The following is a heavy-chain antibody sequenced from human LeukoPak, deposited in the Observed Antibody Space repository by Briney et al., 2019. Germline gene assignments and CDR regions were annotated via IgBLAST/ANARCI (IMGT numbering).Heavy chain of an antibody. CDR3: ARVNTIFGVDIVSLGAEFEF. Sequence: PGGSLKLSCGAPGFTFSTYAMHWVRQAPGKGLECVSVISYDGTKKDYADSVKGRFTISRDNSNDTLYLQMNSLRPEDTALYHCARVNTIFGVDIVSLGAEFEFWGQGTLVTVSS. V-gene: IGHV3-30*03. J-gene: IGHJ4*02. CDR1: GFTFSTYA. CDR2: ISYDGTKK. D-gene: IGHD3-3*02.